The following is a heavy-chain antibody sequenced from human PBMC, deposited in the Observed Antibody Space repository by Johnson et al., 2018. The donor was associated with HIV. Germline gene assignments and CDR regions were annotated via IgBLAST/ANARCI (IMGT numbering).Heavy chain of an antibody. CDR1: GFIFDDYT. CDR2: IYSGGST. J-gene: IGHJ3*02. V-gene: IGHV3-66*02. CDR3: AKGGPDAFDI. Sequence: VQLVESGGGLVQPGRSLRLSCVASGFIFDDYTMHWVRQVPGKGLEWVSVIYSGGSTYYADSVKGRFTISRDNSKNTLYLQMNSLRAEDTAVYYCAKGGPDAFDIWGQGTMVTVSS. D-gene: IGHD1-26*01.